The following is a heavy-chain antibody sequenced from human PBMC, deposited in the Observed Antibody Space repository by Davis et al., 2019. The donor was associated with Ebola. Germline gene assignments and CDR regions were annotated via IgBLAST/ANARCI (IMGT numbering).Heavy chain of an antibody. CDR2: INPSGGST. Sequence: AASVKVSCKASGYTFTSYDINWVRQATGQGLEWMGIINPSGGSTSYAQKFQGRVTMTRDTSTSTVYMELSSLRSEDTAVYYCARVLGQNVDDYWGQGTLVTVSS. V-gene: IGHV1-46*01. J-gene: IGHJ4*02. D-gene: IGHD3-16*01. CDR3: ARVLGQNVDDY. CDR1: GYTFTSYD.